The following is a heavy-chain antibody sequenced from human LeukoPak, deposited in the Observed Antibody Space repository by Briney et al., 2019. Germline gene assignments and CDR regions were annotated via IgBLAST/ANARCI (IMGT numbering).Heavy chain of an antibody. CDR1: GYTFTGYY. CDR2: INPNSGGT. J-gene: IGHJ5*02. D-gene: IGHD3-10*01. V-gene: IGHV1-2*02. CDR3: ARVLSCFGELYHWFDP. Sequence: ASVKVSCKASGYTFTGYYMHWVRQAPGQGLEWMGWINPNSGGTNYAQKVQGRVTMTRDTSFSTAYMELSRLRSDDTAVYYCARVLSCFGELYHWFDPWGQGTLVTVSS.